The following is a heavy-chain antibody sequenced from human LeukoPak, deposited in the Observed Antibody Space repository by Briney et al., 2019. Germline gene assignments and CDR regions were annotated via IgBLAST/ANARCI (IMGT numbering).Heavy chain of an antibody. J-gene: IGHJ4*02. V-gene: IGHV3-7*01. CDR3: ARDPTAWDY. CDR2: IKEDGSEE. CDR1: TFTFGNYW. Sequence: GGSLRLSCAASTFTFGNYWMSWVRQAPGKGLEWVANIKEDGSEEYYVDSVKGRFTISRDNTKNSLYLQMNSLRAEGTAVYYCARDPTAWDYWGQGTLVTVSS. D-gene: IGHD5-18*01.